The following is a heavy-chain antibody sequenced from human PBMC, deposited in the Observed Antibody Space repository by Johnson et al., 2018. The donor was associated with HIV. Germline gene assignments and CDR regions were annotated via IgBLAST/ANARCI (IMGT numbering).Heavy chain of an antibody. D-gene: IGHD2-21*02. J-gene: IGHJ3*02. Sequence: QVQLVESGGGVVLPGKSLTLSCVGSGLSFSNFGIHWVRQAPGKGPEWVAVISYDGSNRYYADSVKGRFTISRDNSKNTLYLQMNSLRAEDTAVYYCAKDQYCGGDCYPDAFDIWGQGTMVTVSS. CDR1: GLSFSNFG. CDR3: AKDQYCGGDCYPDAFDI. V-gene: IGHV3-30*18. CDR2: ISYDGSNR.